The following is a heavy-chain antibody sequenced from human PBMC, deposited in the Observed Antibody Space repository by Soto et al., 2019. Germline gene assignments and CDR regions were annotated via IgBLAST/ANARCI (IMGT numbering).Heavy chain of an antibody. CDR3: ARVYAGAGNSIDC. CDR1: GGSISIADYY. J-gene: IGHJ4*02. Sequence: QVQLQESGPGLVKPSQTLSLTCTVSGGSISIADYYWSWIRQPPGRALEWIGYIYYSGNTYYNPYLNIRTMISLDKYMNQFSLNLSSVTAADTAVYYCARVYAGAGNSIDCWGQGTLVTVSS. CDR2: IYYSGNT. V-gene: IGHV4-30-4*01. D-gene: IGHD6-19*01.